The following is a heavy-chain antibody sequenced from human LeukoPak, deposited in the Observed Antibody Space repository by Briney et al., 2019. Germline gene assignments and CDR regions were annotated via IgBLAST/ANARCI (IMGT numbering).Heavy chain of an antibody. CDR2: IKSKTDGGTT. CDR3: TTRNSSSLVFDY. D-gene: IGHD6-6*01. CDR1: GFTFSNAW. Sequence: GGSLRLSCAASGFTFSNAWMNWVRQAPGKGLEWVGRIKSKTDGGTTDYAAPVKGRFTISRDDSENTLYLQMNSLKTEDTAVYYCTTRNSSSLVFDYWGQGTLVTVSS. J-gene: IGHJ4*02. V-gene: IGHV3-15*07.